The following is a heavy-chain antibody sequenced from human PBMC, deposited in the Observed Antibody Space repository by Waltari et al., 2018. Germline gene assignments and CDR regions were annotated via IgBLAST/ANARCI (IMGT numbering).Heavy chain of an antibody. J-gene: IGHJ5*02. CDR1: GITFTGYN. Sequence: QVQLLQSGPEVKKPGPSVKVSCKASGITFTGYNSPCLRPAPGQGLEWMGWINPKSGGTNYAQKFQGWVTMTRDTSISTAYMELSRLRSDDTAVYYCARDAGYSNDTVWFDPWGQGTLVTVSS. D-gene: IGHD4-4*01. CDR2: INPKSGGT. CDR3: ARDAGYSNDTVWFDP. V-gene: IGHV1-2*04.